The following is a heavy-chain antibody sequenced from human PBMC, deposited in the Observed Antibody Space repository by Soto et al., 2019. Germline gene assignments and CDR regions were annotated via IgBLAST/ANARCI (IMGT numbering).Heavy chain of an antibody. Sequence: QVQLVQSGAEVKKPGASVKVSCKASGYTFTSYAMHWVRQAPGQRLEWMGWINAGNGNTKYSQKFQDRVTITRDTSASTAYMELSSLRSEDTAVYYCASTPLGELLRVGYGWFDPWGQGTLVTVSS. CDR2: INAGNGNT. CDR3: ASTPLGELLRVGYGWFDP. CDR1: GYTFTSYA. V-gene: IGHV1-3*01. J-gene: IGHJ5*02. D-gene: IGHD3-10*01.